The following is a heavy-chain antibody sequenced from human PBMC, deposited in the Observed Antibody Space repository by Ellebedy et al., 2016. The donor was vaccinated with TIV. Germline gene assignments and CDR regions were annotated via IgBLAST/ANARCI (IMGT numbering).Heavy chain of an antibody. V-gene: IGHV3-21*01. CDR3: ARDLGYVWGSYRTTNFDY. J-gene: IGHJ4*02. CDR1: GFTFSSYS. D-gene: IGHD3-16*02. Sequence: GGSLRLSXAASGFTFSSYSMNWVRQAPGKGLEWVSSISSSSSYIYYADSVKGRFTISRDNAKNSLYLQMNSLRAEDTAVYYCARDLGYVWGSYRTTNFDYWGQGTLVTVSS. CDR2: ISSSSSYI.